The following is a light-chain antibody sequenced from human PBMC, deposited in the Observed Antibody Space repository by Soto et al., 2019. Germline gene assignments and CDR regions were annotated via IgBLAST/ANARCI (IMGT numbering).Light chain of an antibody. V-gene: IGKV3-11*01. Sequence: EIVLTQSPATLSLSPGERATLSCRASQSLSSYLAWYQQKPGQAPRLLMYDASNRATGIPARFSGSGSGTDFTLTISSLEPEDFAVYYCQHRSNWPPFTFGPGTKVDIK. J-gene: IGKJ3*01. CDR1: QSLSSY. CDR2: DAS. CDR3: QHRSNWPPFT.